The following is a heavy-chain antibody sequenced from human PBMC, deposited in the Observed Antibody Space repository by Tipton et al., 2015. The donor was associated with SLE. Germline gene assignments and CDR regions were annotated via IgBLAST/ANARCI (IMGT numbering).Heavy chain of an antibody. J-gene: IGHJ4*02. D-gene: IGHD6-13*01. CDR3: ARGGSSWYTSRFDY. Sequence: SLRLSCAASGFTFSSYAMHWVRQAPGKGLEWVAVISYDGSNKYYADSVKGRFTISRDNSKNTLYLQMNSLRAEDTAVYYCARGGSSWYTSRFDYWGQGTLVTVSS. CDR1: GFTFSSYA. CDR2: ISYDGSNK. V-gene: IGHV3-30*04.